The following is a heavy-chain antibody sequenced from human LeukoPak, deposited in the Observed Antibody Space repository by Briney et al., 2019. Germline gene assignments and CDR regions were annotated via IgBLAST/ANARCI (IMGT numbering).Heavy chain of an antibody. D-gene: IGHD1-26*01. CDR3: ARESRATHGGD. CDR1: GGSISSGGYY. CDR2: IYYSGST. V-gene: IGHV4-31*03. J-gene: IGHJ4*02. Sequence: SSETLSLTCTVSGGSISSGGYYWSWIRQHPGKGLERIGYIYYSGSTYYNPSLKSRVTISVDTSKNQFSLKLSSVTAADTAVYYCARESRATHGGDWGQGTLVTVSS.